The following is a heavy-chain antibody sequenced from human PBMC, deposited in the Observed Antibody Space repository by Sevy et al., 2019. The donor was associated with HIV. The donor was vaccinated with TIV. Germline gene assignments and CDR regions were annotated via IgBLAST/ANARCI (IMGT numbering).Heavy chain of an antibody. J-gene: IGHJ6*02. CDR2: IRSKAYGGTT. CDR1: GFTFGDYA. Sequence: GGFLRLSCTASGFTFGDYAMSWVRQAPGKGLEWVGFIRSKAYGGTTEYAASVKGRFTISRDDSKSIAYLQMNSLKTEDTAVYYCTRDPLLWFGELLVYYYGMDVWGQGTTVTVSS. V-gene: IGHV3-49*04. D-gene: IGHD3-10*01. CDR3: TRDPLLWFGELLVYYYGMDV.